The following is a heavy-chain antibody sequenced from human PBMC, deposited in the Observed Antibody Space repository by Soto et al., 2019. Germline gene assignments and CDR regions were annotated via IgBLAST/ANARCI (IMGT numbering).Heavy chain of an antibody. Sequence: QVHLVQSGAEVRKPGASVKVSCKTSGSTFTTYGSIWVRQAPGQHLEWLVWISARNGDTNYAQGVQGRVTLTTDTSTSTAYMELKNLRSDDTAVYFCARVMLLPNPAADFWGQGTLVTVSS. CDR1: GSTFTTYG. CDR3: ARVMLLPNPAADF. J-gene: IGHJ4*02. D-gene: IGHD2-21*01. V-gene: IGHV1-18*04. CDR2: ISARNGDT.